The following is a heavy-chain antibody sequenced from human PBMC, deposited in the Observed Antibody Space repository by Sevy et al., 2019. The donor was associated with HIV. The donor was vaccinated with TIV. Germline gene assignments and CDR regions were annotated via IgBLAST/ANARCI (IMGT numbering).Heavy chain of an antibody. Sequence: GGSLRLSCAASGFTFSSYGMHWVRQAPGKGLEWVAVISYDGSNKYYADSVKGRFTISRDNSKNTLYLQMNSLRAEDTAVYYCAKAVAIFGVVITLFDYWGQGTLVTVSS. CDR1: GFTFSSYG. CDR3: AKAVAIFGVVITLFDY. J-gene: IGHJ4*02. V-gene: IGHV3-30*18. CDR2: ISYDGSNK. D-gene: IGHD3-3*01.